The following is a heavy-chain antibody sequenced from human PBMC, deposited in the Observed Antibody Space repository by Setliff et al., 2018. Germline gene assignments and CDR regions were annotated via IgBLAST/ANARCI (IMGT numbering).Heavy chain of an antibody. CDR2: INHSGST. J-gene: IGHJ6*02. V-gene: IGHV4-39*07. CDR1: GGSISSSSYY. D-gene: IGHD3-10*01. CDR3: ARGKRATMVRGVVGGYYYYGMDV. Sequence: SETLSLTCTVSGGSISSSSYYWGWIRQPPGKGPEWIGSINHSGSTNYNPSLKSRVTISVDTSKNQFSLKLSSVTAADTAVYYCARGKRATMVRGVVGGYYYYGMDVWGQGTTVTVSS.